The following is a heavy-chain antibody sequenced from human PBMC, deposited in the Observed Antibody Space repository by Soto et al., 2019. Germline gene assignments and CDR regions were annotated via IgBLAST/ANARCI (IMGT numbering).Heavy chain of an antibody. V-gene: IGHV4-59*01. D-gene: IGHD3-10*01. CDR2: LSYSEST. CDR1: GDSISGYP. J-gene: IGHJ4*02. Sequence: PSETLSLTCTVSGDSISGYPWSWIRQPPGKGLEWIGYLSYSESTTSTPSLKSRVTISVDTSKNQFSLELSSVTAADTAVYFCARDGGTYLTRYFDSWGQGALVTVSS. CDR3: ARDGGTYLTRYFDS.